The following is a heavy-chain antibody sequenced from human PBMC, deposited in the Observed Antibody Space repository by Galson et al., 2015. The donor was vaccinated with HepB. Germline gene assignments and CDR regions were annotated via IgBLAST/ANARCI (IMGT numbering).Heavy chain of an antibody. CDR1: GFTFGDYA. J-gene: IGHJ6*02. V-gene: IGHV3-49*03. Sequence: SLRLSCAASGFTFGDYAMSWFRQAPGKGLEWVGFIRSKAYGGTTEYAASVKGRFTISRDDSKSIAYLQMNSLKTEDTAVYYCTRDRKRYFDWLTTLTYYYGMDVWGQGTTVTVSS. CDR2: IRSKAYGGTT. CDR3: TRDRKRYFDWLTTLTYYYGMDV. D-gene: IGHD3-9*01.